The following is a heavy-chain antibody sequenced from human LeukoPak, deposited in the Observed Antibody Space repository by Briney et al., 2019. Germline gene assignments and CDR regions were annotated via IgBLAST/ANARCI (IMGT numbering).Heavy chain of an antibody. CDR2: IVSTAT. D-gene: IGHD5-12*01. CDR3: ARDTTVASGMQY. J-gene: IGHJ4*02. V-gene: IGHV4-59*01. CDR1: GGSISTYS. Sequence: SETLSLTCTVSGGSISTYSWSWVRQTPDKGLEWIGSIVSTATKYNPSLESRVAISVDTSKNQFSLRLNSLTTADTASYFCARDTTVASGMQYWGPGTLVTVSS.